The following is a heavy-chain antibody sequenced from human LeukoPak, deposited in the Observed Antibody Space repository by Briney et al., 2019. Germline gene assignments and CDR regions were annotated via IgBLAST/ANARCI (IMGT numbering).Heavy chain of an antibody. CDR2: FDPEDSET. D-gene: IGHD3-16*01. Sequence: ASVKVSCKVSGYTLTELSIHWVRQAPGKGLEWMGGFDPEDSETLYAQKFQGRVTMTEDTSTGAAYMDLSSLRSEDTAVYYCATGRNTFGRTIIFDHWGQGTLVTVSS. CDR1: GYTLTELS. J-gene: IGHJ4*02. V-gene: IGHV1-24*01. CDR3: ATGRNTFGRTIIFDH.